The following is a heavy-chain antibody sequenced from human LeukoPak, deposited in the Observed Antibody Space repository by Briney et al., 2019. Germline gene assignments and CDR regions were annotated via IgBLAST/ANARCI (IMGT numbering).Heavy chain of an antibody. V-gene: IGHV3-7*01. CDR2: IKQDGSEK. CDR1: GFTFSSYW. J-gene: IGHJ6*02. D-gene: IGHD2-2*01. Sequence: GGSLRLSCAASGFTFSSYWMSWVRQAPGKGLEWVANIKQDGSEKYYVDSVKGRFTISRDNAQNSLYLQMNSLRAEDTAVYCWARDVVVPAAIASYYYGMDVWGQGTTVTVSS. CDR3: ARDVVVPAAIASYYYGMDV.